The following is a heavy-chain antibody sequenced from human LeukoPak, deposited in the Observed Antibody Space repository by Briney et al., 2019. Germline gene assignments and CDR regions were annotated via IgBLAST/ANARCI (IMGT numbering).Heavy chain of an antibody. CDR1: GFIFSTDG. CDR2: TRSDGSGE. D-gene: IGHD1-26*01. V-gene: IGHV3-30*02. Sequence: GGSLRLSCVASGFIFSTDGMHWVRQAPGKGLEWVAFTRSDGSGEYYTDSVKGRFTISIDNSKNTLYLQMNSLRVEDTAVYYCGKHDSASDYWGQGTLVTVSS. CDR3: GKHDSASDY. J-gene: IGHJ4*02.